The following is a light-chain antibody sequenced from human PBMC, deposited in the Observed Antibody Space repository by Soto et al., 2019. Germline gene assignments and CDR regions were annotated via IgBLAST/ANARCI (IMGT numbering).Light chain of an antibody. J-gene: IGKJ3*01. Sequence: EIVMTQSPATLSVSPGDRATLSCRASQSVDNDLAWYQQKPGQAPRLLIYDASNRATGIPARFSGSGSGTDFTLTISSLEPEDFAVYYCQQRSNWPLTFGPGTKVDIK. CDR2: DAS. CDR3: QQRSNWPLT. V-gene: IGKV3-11*01. CDR1: QSVDND.